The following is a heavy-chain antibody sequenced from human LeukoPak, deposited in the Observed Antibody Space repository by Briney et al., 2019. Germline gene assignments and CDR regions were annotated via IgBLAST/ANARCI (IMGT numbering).Heavy chain of an antibody. CDR2: ISSSSSTI. CDR3: ARGAELWLDSSYYYYYMDV. Sequence: PGGSLRLSCAASRFTFSSYSMNWVRQAPGKGLEWVSYISSSSSTIYYADSVKGRFTISRDNAKNSLYLQMNSLRAEDTAVYYCARGAELWLDSSYYYYYMDVWGKGTTVTVSS. V-gene: IGHV3-48*01. CDR1: RFTFSSYS. J-gene: IGHJ6*03. D-gene: IGHD5-18*01.